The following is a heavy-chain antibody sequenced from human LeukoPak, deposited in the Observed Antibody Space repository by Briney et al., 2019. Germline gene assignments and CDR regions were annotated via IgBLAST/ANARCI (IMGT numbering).Heavy chain of an antibody. Sequence: GGSLRLSCTASGFAFSTYATHWVRQAPGKGLEYVSGISGNGRSTFYASSVKGRFTVSRDNSKDTLYLQMGSLRAEDMAVYYCTRDIGRLRGDAFDFWGQGTMVTVSS. CDR2: ISGNGRST. CDR3: TRDIGRLRGDAFDF. CDR1: GFAFSTYA. V-gene: IGHV3-64*01. D-gene: IGHD2-15*01. J-gene: IGHJ3*01.